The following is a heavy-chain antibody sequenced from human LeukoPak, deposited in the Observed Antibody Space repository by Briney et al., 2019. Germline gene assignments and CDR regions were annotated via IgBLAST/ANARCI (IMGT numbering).Heavy chain of an antibody. D-gene: IGHD3-10*01. CDR1: GITLSNYG. CDR2: ISDSAGST. Sequence: GGSLRLSCAVSGITLSNYGMSWVRQAPGKGLEWVAGISDSAGSTNYAGSVKGRFTISRDNRKNTLHLQMNSLRAEDTAVYFCAKRGVVIRVILVGFHKEAYYFDSWGQGALVTVSS. V-gene: IGHV3-23*01. J-gene: IGHJ4*02. CDR3: AKRGVVIRVILVGFHKEAYYFDS.